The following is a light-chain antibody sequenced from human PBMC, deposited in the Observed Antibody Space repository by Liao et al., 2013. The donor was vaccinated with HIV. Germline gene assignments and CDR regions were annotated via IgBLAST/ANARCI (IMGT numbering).Light chain of an antibody. CDR2: YNS. J-gene: IGLJ1*01. V-gene: IGLV3-21*01. CDR3: QVWDSSSDHYV. CDR1: NIGSKS. Sequence: SYVLTQAPSVSVAPGKTARITCGGNNIGSKSVYWYQQKPGQAPVLVIYYNSDRPSGIPERFSGSKSGNTATLTISRVEAGDEADYYCQVWDSSSDHYVFGTGTKVTVL.